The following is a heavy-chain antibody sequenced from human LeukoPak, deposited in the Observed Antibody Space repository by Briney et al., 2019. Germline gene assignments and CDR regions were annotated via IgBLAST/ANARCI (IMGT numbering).Heavy chain of an antibody. CDR3: AGGGIAVAGWDYYFDY. Sequence: GGSLRLSCAASGFTVSSNYMSWVSQAPGKGLEWVSVIYSGGSTYYADSVKGRFTISRHNSKNTLYLQMNSLRAEDTAVYYCAGGGIAVAGWDYYFDYWGQGTLVTVSS. V-gene: IGHV3-53*04. J-gene: IGHJ4*02. D-gene: IGHD6-19*01. CDR1: GFTVSSNY. CDR2: IYSGGST.